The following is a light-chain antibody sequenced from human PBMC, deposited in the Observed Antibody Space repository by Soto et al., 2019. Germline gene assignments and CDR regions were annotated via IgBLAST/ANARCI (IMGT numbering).Light chain of an antibody. Sequence: EFVLTQSPGTLSLSPGERATLSCRASQSVSSYLAWYQQKPGQAPRLLIYDASNRATGIPARFSGSGSGTDFTLTISSLEPEDFAVYYCQQRSNWPPGLTFGGGTKVDI. CDR1: QSVSSY. CDR3: QQRSNWPPGLT. CDR2: DAS. J-gene: IGKJ4*01. V-gene: IGKV3-11*01.